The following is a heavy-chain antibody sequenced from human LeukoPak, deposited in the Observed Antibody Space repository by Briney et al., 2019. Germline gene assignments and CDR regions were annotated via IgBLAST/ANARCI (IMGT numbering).Heavy chain of an antibody. CDR1: GFTFSSFG. CDR2: ISTSSSTI. V-gene: IGHV3-48*01. D-gene: IGHD2-15*01. CDR3: ARVYCTGGSCPRPFDY. Sequence: GGSLRLSCAASGFTFSSFGINWVRQAPGKGLEWVSYISTSSSTIYYAESVRGRFTISRDNAKNSVYLQMNSLRAEDTAVYYCARVYCTGGSCPRPFDYWGQGTLVTVSS. J-gene: IGHJ4*02.